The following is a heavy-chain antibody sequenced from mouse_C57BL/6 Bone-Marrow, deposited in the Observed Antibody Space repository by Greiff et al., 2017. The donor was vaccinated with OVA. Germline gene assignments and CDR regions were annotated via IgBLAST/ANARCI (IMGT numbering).Heavy chain of an antibody. CDR3: ARHEEARDYVGAMDY. D-gene: IGHD1-1*01. CDR2: FYPGSGSI. J-gene: IGHJ4*01. V-gene: IGHV1-62-2*01. CDR1: GYTFTEYT. Sequence: QVQLKESGAELVKPGASVKLSCKASGYTFTEYTIHWVKQRSGQGLEWIGWFYPGSGSIKYNEKFKDKATLTADKSSSTVYMELSRLTSEDSAVYFGARHEEARDYVGAMDYWGQGTSVTVSS.